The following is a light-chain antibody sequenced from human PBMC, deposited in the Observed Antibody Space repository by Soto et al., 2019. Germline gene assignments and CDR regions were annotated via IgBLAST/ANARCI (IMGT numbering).Light chain of an antibody. CDR1: SSDISGYNY. J-gene: IGLJ1*01. CDR2: DVS. Sequence: QSALTQPASVSGSPGQSITLSCTATSSDISGYNYISWYQQHPGKAPKLMIYDVSDRPSGVSNRFSGSKSGNTASLTISGLQAEDEADYYCSSYTSTTTFVVFGTGTKLTVL. CDR3: SSYTSTTTFVV. V-gene: IGLV2-14*03.